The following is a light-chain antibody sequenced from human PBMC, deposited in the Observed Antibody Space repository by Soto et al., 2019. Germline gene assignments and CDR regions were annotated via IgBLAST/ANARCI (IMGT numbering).Light chain of an antibody. J-gene: IGLJ1*01. V-gene: IGLV2-14*01. Sequence: QSVLTQPASVSGSPGQSITISCTGTSSDVGGYNYVSWYQQHPGKAPKLMIYDVSNRPSGVSNRFSGSKSGNTASLTISGLQAEDDADYYCSSYTSSSTSFGTGNKVTVL. CDR1: SSDVGGYNY. CDR3: SSYTSSSTS. CDR2: DVS.